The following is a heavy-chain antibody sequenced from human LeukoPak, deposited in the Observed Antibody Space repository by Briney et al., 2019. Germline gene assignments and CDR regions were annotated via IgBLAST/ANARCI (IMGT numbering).Heavy chain of an antibody. CDR2: INHSGST. V-gene: IGHV4-34*01. D-gene: IGHD4/OR15-4a*01. J-gene: IGHJ1*01. CDR3: AMVPSHTRSRSFQH. Sequence: SETLSLTCAVYGVSFRGYYWSWLRQPPGKGLEWVGEINHSGSTKYNPSLKRRVTISVDTSKNQLSLKLISVTAADTAVYYCAMVPSHTRSRSFQHWGQGTLVTVSS. CDR1: GVSFRGYY.